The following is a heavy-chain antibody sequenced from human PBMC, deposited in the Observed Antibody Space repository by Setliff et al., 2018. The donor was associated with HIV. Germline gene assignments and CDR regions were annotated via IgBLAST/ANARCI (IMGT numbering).Heavy chain of an antibody. CDR3: ARGGYYGDSPADFDY. D-gene: IGHD4-17*01. CDR2: IYYSGST. CDR1: GGSISSGDYY. V-gene: IGHV4-30-4*08. J-gene: IGHJ4*02. Sequence: PSETLSLTCTVSGGSISSGDYYWSWIRQPPGKGLEWIGYIYYSGSTYYNPSLKSRVTISVDTSKNQFSLKLSSVTAADTAVYYCARGGYYGDSPADFDYWGQGTLGTVSS.